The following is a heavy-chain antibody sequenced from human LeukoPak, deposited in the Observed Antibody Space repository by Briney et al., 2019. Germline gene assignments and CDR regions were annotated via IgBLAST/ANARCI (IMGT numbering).Heavy chain of an antibody. CDR2: IIPIFGTA. V-gene: IGHV1-69*05. J-gene: IGHJ5*02. D-gene: IGHD2-2*01. CDR3: AREDYCSSTSCSNWFDP. CDR1: GGTFSSYA. Sequence: ASVKVSCKASGGTFSSYAISWVRQAPGQGLEWMGRIIPIFGTANYAQKFQGRVTITTDEPTSTAFMELSSLRSEDTAVYYCAREDYCSSTSCSNWFDPWDQGTLVTVSS.